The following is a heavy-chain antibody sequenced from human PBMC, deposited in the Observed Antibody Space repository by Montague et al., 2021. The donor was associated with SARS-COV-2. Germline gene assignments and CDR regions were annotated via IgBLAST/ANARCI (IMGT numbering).Heavy chain of an antibody. J-gene: IGHJ3*02. CDR3: ARTTTRMLYPEDAFDI. Sequence: CAISGDSVSSNTATWNWIRQSPSRGLEWPGRTYYRSEWYHDYAISLKSRITINPDTSKNQFSLQLSSVAPEDTAVFYCARTTTRMLYPEDAFDIWGQGTMVTVSS. D-gene: IGHD2-15*01. CDR2: TYYRSEWYH. V-gene: IGHV6-1*01. CDR1: GDSVSSNTAT.